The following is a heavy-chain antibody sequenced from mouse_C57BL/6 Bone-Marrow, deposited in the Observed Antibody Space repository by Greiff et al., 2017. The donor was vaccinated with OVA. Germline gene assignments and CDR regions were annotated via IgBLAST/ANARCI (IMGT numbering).Heavy chain of an antibody. V-gene: IGHV1-54*01. CDR2: INPGSGGT. D-gene: IGHD1-2*01. Sequence: VQLQQSGAELVRPGTSVKVSCKASGYAFTNYLIEWVKQRPGQGLEWIGVINPGSGGTNYNEKFKGKATLTADKSSSTAYMQRSSLTSEDSAVYFCARRGYGPDYWGQGTTLTVSS. CDR1: GYAFTNYL. J-gene: IGHJ2*01. CDR3: ARRGYGPDY.